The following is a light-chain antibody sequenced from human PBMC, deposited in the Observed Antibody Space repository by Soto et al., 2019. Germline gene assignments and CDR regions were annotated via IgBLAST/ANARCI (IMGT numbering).Light chain of an antibody. Sequence: EIVLTQSPATLSVSPGATVSLSCRASQSVDNNYVAWYQQKPGQAPTLLIHGASYRAAGIPDRFSGSGSGTDFTLTISRLEPEDFAVFHCQQYGNSPYTFGQGTRLEI. V-gene: IGKV3-20*01. CDR3: QQYGNSPYT. J-gene: IGKJ5*01. CDR1: QSVDNNY. CDR2: GAS.